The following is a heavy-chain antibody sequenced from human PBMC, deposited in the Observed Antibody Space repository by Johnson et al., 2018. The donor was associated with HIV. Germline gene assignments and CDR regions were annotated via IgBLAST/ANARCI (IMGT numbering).Heavy chain of an antibody. CDR1: GFTFSSYG. V-gene: IGHV3-33*01. J-gene: IGHJ3*02. CDR3: ARSKGSIWYGSAFDI. D-gene: IGHD6-13*01. CDR2: IWYDGSNK. Sequence: QMQLVESGGGVVQPGRSLRLSCAASGFTFSSYGMHWVRQAPGKGLEWVAVIWYDGSNKYYADSVKGRFTISRDNSKNTLYLQMNSLRGEDTAVYYCARSKGSIWYGSAFDIWGQGTMVTVSS.